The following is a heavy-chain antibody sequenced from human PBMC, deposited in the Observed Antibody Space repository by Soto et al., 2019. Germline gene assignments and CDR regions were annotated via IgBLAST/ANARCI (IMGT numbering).Heavy chain of an antibody. Sequence: QVQLVESGGGVVQPGRSLRLSCAASGFTFSSYGMHWVRQAPGKGLEWVAGIWYDGSKKYYADSVKGRFTLSRDNSKNTLYLQMNSLSAEDRAVSYCARAPLHSGSGSYYFYLDYWGQRTLVTVSS. CDR3: ARAPLHSGSGSYYFYLDY. V-gene: IGHV3-33*01. J-gene: IGHJ4*02. D-gene: IGHD3-10*01. CDR2: IWYDGSKK. CDR1: GFTFSSYG.